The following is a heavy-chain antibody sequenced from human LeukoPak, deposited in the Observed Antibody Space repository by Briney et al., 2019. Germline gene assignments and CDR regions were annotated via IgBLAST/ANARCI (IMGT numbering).Heavy chain of an antibody. Sequence: GGSLRLSCAASGFTFSSYWMSWVRQAPGKGLEWVANIKQDGSEKYYVDSVKGRFTISRDNAKNSLYLQMNSLRAEDTAVYYCASGYCSSTSCSPATVDYWGQGTLVTVSS. CDR2: IKQDGSEK. J-gene: IGHJ4*02. CDR3: ASGYCSSTSCSPATVDY. V-gene: IGHV3-7*01. D-gene: IGHD2-2*03. CDR1: GFTFSSYW.